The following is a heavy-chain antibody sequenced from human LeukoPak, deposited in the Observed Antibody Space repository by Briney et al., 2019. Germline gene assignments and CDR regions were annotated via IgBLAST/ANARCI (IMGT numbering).Heavy chain of an antibody. CDR2: ISDNGGDT. CDR1: GFTFNNYA. J-gene: IGHJ4*02. Sequence: GGSLRLSCAASGFTFNNYAMSWVRQAPGKGLEWVSAISDNGGDTKYADSVKGRFTISRDNSKNTLYLQMNSLRVEDTAKYYCGKDWKLDYWGQGTLVTVSS. D-gene: IGHD1-1*01. CDR3: GKDWKLDY. V-gene: IGHV3-23*01.